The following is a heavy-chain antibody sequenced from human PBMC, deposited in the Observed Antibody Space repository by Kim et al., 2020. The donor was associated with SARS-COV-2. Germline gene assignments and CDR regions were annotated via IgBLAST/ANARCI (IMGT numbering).Heavy chain of an antibody. V-gene: IGHV3-21*01. CDR2: ISSSSSYI. Sequence: GGSLRLSCAASGFTFSSYSMNWVRQAPGKGLEWVSSISSSSSYIYYADSVKGRFTISRDNAKNSLYLQMNSLRAEDTAVYYCARGYSRVVAYYYGMDVWGQGTTVTVSS. D-gene: IGHD6-13*01. CDR1: GFTFSSYS. J-gene: IGHJ6*02. CDR3: ARGYSRVVAYYYGMDV.